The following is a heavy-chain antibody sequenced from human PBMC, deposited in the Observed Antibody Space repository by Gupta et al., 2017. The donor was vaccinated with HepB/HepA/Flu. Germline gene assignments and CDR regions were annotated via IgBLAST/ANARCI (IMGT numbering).Heavy chain of an antibody. D-gene: IGHD6-6*01. V-gene: IGHV3-9*01. CDR2: ISWNSGSI. CDR1: GFPFDDYA. Sequence: EVQLVESWGGLVQPVRSLRLSCAASGFPFDDYAMHWVRPAPGKGLEWVSGISWNSGSIGYADSVKGRFTISRDNAKNSLYLQMYSLRAEDTALYYCAKDISSSPRYYGMDVWGQGTTVTVSS. J-gene: IGHJ6*02. CDR3: AKDISSSPRYYGMDV.